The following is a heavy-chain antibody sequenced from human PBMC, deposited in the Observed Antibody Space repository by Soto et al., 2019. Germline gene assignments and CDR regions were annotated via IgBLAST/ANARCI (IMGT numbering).Heavy chain of an antibody. Sequence: SETLSLTCAVYGGSFSGYYWSWIRQPPGKGLEWIGEINHSGSTNYNPSLKSRVTISVDTSKNQSSLKLSSVTAADTAVYYCARVDSQSIFGVVIHDYWGQGTLVTVSS. J-gene: IGHJ4*02. CDR1: GGSFSGYY. D-gene: IGHD3-3*01. V-gene: IGHV4-34*01. CDR3: ARVDSQSIFGVVIHDY. CDR2: INHSGST.